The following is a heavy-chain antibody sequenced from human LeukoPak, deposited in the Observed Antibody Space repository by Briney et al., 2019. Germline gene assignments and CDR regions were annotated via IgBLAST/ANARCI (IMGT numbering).Heavy chain of an antibody. V-gene: IGHV3-49*04. J-gene: IGHJ6*03. CDR3: TRDGGQGGGWDYYYYYMDV. CDR2: IRSKAYGGTT. Sequence: PGGSLRLSCTASGFTFGDYAMSWVRQAPGKGLEWVGFIRSKAYGGTTEYAASVKGRFTISRDDSKSIAYLQMNSLKTEDTAVYYCTRDGGQGGGWDYYYYYMDVWGKGTTVTISS. D-gene: IGHD6-19*01. CDR1: GFTFGDYA.